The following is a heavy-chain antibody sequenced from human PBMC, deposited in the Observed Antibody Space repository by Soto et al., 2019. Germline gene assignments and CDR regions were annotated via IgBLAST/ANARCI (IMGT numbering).Heavy chain of an antibody. V-gene: IGHV1-18*04. CDR2: ISPFNGDA. CDR3: ARVADIVLIPALDY. D-gene: IGHD2-8*02. J-gene: IGHJ4*02. Sequence: QVQLVQSGAEVKRPGASVNVSCKASGYTFTTYSLSWVRQAPGQGLEWMGWISPFNGDATYAQKSQDRVTLTTDTSTSTAYMELRRLRDDDTAVYYFARVADIVLIPALDYWGRGTLVIVSS. CDR1: GYTFTTYS.